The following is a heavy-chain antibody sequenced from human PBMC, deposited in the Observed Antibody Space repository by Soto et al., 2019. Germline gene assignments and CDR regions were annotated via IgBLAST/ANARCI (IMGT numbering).Heavy chain of an antibody. CDR2: ISTNNDAI. CDR3: ASVLGSRRSGSYPSY. J-gene: IGHJ4*02. CDR1: GFSISDCS. V-gene: IGHV3-48*01. D-gene: IGHD3-10*01. Sequence: EVQLVESGGGLVQPGGSLRLSCAASGFSISDCSMNWVRRAPGKGLEWISYISTNNDAIYYADSVKGRFTIYRDNAKNSLYLQMNSLRAEDTALYYCASVLGSRRSGSYPSYWGQGTLVTVSS.